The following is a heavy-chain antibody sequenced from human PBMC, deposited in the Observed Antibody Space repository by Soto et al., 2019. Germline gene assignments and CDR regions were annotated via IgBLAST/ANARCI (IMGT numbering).Heavy chain of an antibody. J-gene: IGHJ4*02. CDR3: ARQYPSSSRHFDH. CDR2: ISSSSSYI. D-gene: IGHD6-6*01. Sequence: EVELVESGGGLVKPGGSLRLSCAASGFTFRIYNMIWVRQAPGKRLEWVSFISSSSSYIYYADSVKGRFTISRDNAKNSLYLQMNSLRAEDTAVYYCARQYPSSSRHFDHWGQGSRVIVSS. CDR1: GFTFRIYN. V-gene: IGHV3-21*01.